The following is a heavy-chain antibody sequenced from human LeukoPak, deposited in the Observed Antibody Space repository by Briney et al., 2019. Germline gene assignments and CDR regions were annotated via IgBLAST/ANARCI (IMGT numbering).Heavy chain of an antibody. CDR3: ARDGPPYSSGWYGSDY. D-gene: IGHD6-19*01. CDR1: GFTFSSYG. Sequence: GGSLRLSCGVSGFTFSSYGMHWVRQAPGKGLEWVAVIWYDGSNKYYADSVKGRFTISRDNSKNTLYLQMNSLRAEDTAVYYCARDGPPYSSGWYGSDYWGQGTLVTVSS. J-gene: IGHJ4*02. CDR2: IWYDGSNK. V-gene: IGHV3-33*08.